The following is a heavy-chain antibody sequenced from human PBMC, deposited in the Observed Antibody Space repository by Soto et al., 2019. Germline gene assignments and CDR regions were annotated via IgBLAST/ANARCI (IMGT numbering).Heavy chain of an antibody. Sequence: TGGSLRLSCAASGFTFSSYAMHWVRQAPGKGLEWVAVISYDGSNKYYADSVKGRFTISRDNSKNTLYLQMNSLRAEDTAVYYCAISQDRGGRTTFIYWGQGT. D-gene: IGHD3-16*01. CDR1: GFTFSSYA. CDR3: AISQDRGGRTTFIY. V-gene: IGHV3-30-3*01. J-gene: IGHJ4*02. CDR2: ISYDGSNK.